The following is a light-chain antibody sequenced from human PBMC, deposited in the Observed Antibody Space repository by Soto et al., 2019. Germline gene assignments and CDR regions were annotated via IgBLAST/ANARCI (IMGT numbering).Light chain of an antibody. V-gene: IGKV1-39*01. CDR2: AAS. CDR1: QSIGTF. J-gene: IGKJ1*01. CDR3: QQSYSTPRT. Sequence: DIQMTQSPSSLSASVVDRVTITCRASQSIGTFLNWYQQNQGKAPKLLMYAASRLQGGVPSRFSGSGSGTHFTLTINGLQPEDFATYYCQQSYSTPRTFGQGTRVDI.